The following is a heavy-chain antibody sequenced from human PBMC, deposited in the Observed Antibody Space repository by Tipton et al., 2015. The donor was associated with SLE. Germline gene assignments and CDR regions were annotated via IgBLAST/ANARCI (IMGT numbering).Heavy chain of an antibody. D-gene: IGHD6-19*01. J-gene: IGHJ6*02. CDR3: ARGSGCSKSYDVDV. Sequence: QLVQSGVEVKRPGDSLKISCKGSGYSFTMYWIDWVRQMSGKGLEWMGIIYPGDSDARYSPSFQGQVTISADKSISTAYLQWSSLKASDSAMYYCARGSGCSKSYDVDVWGQGTTVTVSS. CDR2: IYPGDSDA. V-gene: IGHV5-51*03. CDR1: GYSFTMYW.